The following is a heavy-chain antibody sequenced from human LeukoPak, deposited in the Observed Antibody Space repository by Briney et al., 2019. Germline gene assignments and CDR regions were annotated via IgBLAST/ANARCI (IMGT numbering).Heavy chain of an antibody. Sequence: SGGSLRLSCAASGFTFSNYRMNWVRQAPGKGLVWVSYISSSGSTIYYADSVKGRFTISRDNAKNSLYLQMNSLRAEDTAVYYCARLRAAAGTLYYYYYMDVWGKGTTVTVSS. D-gene: IGHD6-13*01. V-gene: IGHV3-48*04. CDR1: GFTFSNYR. J-gene: IGHJ6*03. CDR2: ISSSGSTI. CDR3: ARLRAAAGTLYYYYYMDV.